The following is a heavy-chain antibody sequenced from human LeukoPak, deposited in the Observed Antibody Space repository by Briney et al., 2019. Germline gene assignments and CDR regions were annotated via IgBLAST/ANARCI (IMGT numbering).Heavy chain of an antibody. J-gene: IGHJ4*02. V-gene: IGHV3-23*01. CDR2: ISESGDVT. Sequence: GGSLRLSCVVSGFTFSNYPMSWVRQAPGKGLEWVSVISESGDVTRYADSMKGRFTISRDNTKNTLSLHMNSLRAEDTAIYYCAKDLIAYSYGYAGRSNFDYWGQGTLVTVSS. CDR1: GFTFSNYP. CDR3: AKDLIAYSYGYAGRSNFDY. D-gene: IGHD5-18*01.